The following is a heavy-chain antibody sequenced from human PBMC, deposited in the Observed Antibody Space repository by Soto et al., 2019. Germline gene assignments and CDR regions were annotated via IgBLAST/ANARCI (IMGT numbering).Heavy chain of an antibody. J-gene: IGHJ4*02. D-gene: IGHD3-16*01. V-gene: IGHV5-10-1*01. Sequence: GXSLKISCEVSGYSFTIYSISWVRQMPGKGLECVGRIDPIDSYSNYSPSFQGHVTISADKSINTAYLQWSSLKASDTATYYCARHLGSTPGDYWGQGTLVTGSS. CDR2: IDPIDSYS. CDR1: GYSFTIYS. CDR3: ARHLGSTPGDY.